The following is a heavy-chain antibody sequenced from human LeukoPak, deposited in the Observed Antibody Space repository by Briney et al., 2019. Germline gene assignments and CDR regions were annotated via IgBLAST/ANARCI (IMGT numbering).Heavy chain of an antibody. CDR1: GFTLSSYW. D-gene: IGHD6-19*01. CDR3: ARGRYSSGCQD. V-gene: IGHV3-74*01. Sequence: GGSLRLSRAASGFTLSSYWMHWVRQAPGKGLVWVSRINSDGTSISYADSVKCRFTISRDNAENTVYLQMNSLRAEDTAVYYCARGRYSSGCQDWGQGTLVTVSS. J-gene: IGHJ4*02. CDR2: INSDGTSI.